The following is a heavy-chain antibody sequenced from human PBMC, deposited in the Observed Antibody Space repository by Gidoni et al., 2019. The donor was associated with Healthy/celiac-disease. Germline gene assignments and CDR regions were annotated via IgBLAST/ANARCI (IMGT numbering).Heavy chain of an antibody. D-gene: IGHD4-17*01. J-gene: IGHJ2*01. CDR3: ARDCLDRVYGDYQLWYFDL. CDR2: IYHRGST. CDR1: GGSISSSNW. Sequence: QVQLQESGRGLVKPSGTLSLPCAVSGGSISSSNWWSWVRQPPGKGLEWIGEIYHRGSTNYHPSLKSRVTISVDKSKNQFSLKLSSVPAADTAVYYCARDCLDRVYGDYQLWYFDLWGRGTLVTVSS. V-gene: IGHV4-4*02.